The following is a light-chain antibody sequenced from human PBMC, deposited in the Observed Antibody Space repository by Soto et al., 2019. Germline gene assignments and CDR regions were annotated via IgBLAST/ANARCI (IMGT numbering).Light chain of an antibody. CDR1: SGHSSYI. V-gene: IGLV4-60*02. CDR2: LEGSGSY. J-gene: IGLJ3*02. CDR3: ETWDSNTHTV. Sequence: QSVLTQSSSASASRGSSVKLTCTLSSGHSSYIIAWHQQQPGKAPRYLMKLEGSGSYNKRSGVPECFSGSSSGADRYLTISILQFEDEADYYCETWDSNTHTVFGGGTKLTVL.